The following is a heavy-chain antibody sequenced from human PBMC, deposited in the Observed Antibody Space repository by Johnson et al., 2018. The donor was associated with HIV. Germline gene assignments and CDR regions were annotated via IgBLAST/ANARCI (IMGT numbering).Heavy chain of an antibody. CDR3: ASQLGATGAFDI. D-gene: IGHD1-26*01. V-gene: IGHV3-9*01. Sequence: VQLVESGGGLVQPGRSLRLSCAASGFTFDDNAMHWVRQAPGQGLEWVSGITWNSGSIGSADSVKGRFTSSRDNAKNSLYLQMNSLRAEDTAFYYCASQLGATGAFDIWGQGTMVTVSS. CDR1: GFTFDDNA. J-gene: IGHJ3*02. CDR2: ITWNSGSI.